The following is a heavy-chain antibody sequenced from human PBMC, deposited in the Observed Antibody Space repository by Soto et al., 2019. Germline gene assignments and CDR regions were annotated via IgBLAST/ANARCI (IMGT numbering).Heavy chain of an antibody. CDR3: ARDGLVPAAINYGMDV. Sequence: LPCTVSGGSISSYDWSWIRQPPGKGLEWIGYIYYSGSTNYNPSLKSRVTISVDTSKNQFSLKLSSVTAADTAVYYCARDGLVPAAINYGMDVWGQGTTVTVSS. CDR2: IYYSGST. J-gene: IGHJ6*02. V-gene: IGHV4-59*01. D-gene: IGHD2-2*01. CDR1: GGSISSYD.